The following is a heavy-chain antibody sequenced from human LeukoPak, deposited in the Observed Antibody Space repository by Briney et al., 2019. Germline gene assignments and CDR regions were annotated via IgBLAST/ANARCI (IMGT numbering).Heavy chain of an antibody. CDR2: ISSNGGST. J-gene: IGHJ4*02. CDR3: AREASIVVRCSDH. Sequence: GGSLRHSCAASGFTISSYAMHWVRQAPGKGLEYVSAISSNGGSTSYANSVKGRFTISRDNSKNTLYLQMGSLRAEDMAVYYCAREASIVVRCSDHWWQGTLVTVSS. D-gene: IGHD6-6*01. V-gene: IGHV3-64*01. CDR1: GFTISSYA.